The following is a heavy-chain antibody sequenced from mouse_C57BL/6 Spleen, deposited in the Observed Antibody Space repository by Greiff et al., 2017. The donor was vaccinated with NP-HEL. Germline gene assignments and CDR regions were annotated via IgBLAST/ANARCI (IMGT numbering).Heavy chain of an antibody. J-gene: IGHJ1*03. D-gene: IGHD2-5*01. V-gene: IGHV5-6*01. Sequence: EVHLVESGGDLVKPGGSLKLSCAASGFTFSSYGMSWVRQTPDKRLEWVATISSGGSYTYYPDSVKGRFTISRDNAKNTLYLQMSSLKSEDTAMYYCARQSNGGYFDVWGTGTTVTVSS. CDR1: GFTFSSYG. CDR2: ISSGGSYT. CDR3: ARQSNGGYFDV.